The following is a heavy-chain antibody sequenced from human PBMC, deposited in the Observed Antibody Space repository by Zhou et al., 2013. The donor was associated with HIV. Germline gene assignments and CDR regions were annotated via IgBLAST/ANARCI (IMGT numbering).Heavy chain of an antibody. CDR1: GFSFGTYS. CDR3: ARDGDYVPYDWGRHGDLDV. J-gene: IGHJ4*02. Sequence: QARLVQSGAEIKKPGTSVKVSCQASGFSFGTYSISWVRQGPGQRLEWMGWISGYNGRTVYAEMFQKRLTLTRDIGTYLAHMELRNLTSDDTAHYFCARDGDYVPYDWGRHGDLDVWGQGTLVTVSP. CDR2: ISGYNGRT. D-gene: IGHD3-16*01. V-gene: IGHV1-18*01.